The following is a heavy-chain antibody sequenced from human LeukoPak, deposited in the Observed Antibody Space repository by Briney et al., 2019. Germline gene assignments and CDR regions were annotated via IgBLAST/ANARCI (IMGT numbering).Heavy chain of an antibody. CDR3: ARGGQGWELLVFDYYYYGMDV. Sequence: AGGSLRLSWAASGLTFSSYWMHGVRQAPGKGRGWVSRINRDGSSKSYADSVKGRFTISRDNAKNTLYLQMNSLRAEDTAVYYCARGGQGWELLVFDYYYYGMDVWGQGTTVTVSS. CDR1: GLTFSSYW. J-gene: IGHJ6*02. V-gene: IGHV3-74*01. CDR2: INRDGSSK. D-gene: IGHD1-26*01.